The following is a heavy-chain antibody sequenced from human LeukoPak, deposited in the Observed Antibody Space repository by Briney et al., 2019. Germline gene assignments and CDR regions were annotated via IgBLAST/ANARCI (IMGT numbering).Heavy chain of an antibody. J-gene: IGHJ4*02. D-gene: IGHD3-22*01. CDR1: GYTFTGYY. CDR3: ARYDSSGYCFDY. CDR2: INPNSGGT. V-gene: IGHV1-2*02. Sequence: ASVKVSCKASGYTFTGYYMHWVRQAPGQGLEWMGWINPNSGGTNYAQKLQGRVTMTTDTSTSTAYMELRSLRSDDTAVYYCARYDSSGYCFDYWGQGTLVTVSS.